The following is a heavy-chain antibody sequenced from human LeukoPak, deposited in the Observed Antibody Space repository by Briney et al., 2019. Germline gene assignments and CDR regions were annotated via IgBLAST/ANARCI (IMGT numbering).Heavy chain of an antibody. CDR2: IIPIFGTA. CDR1: GGTFSSYA. Sequence: SVKVSCKASGGTFSSYAISWVRQAPGQGLEWMGGIIPIFGTANYAQKFQGRVTITADKSTSTAYMELSSLRSEDTAVYYCAGSHYYGSGSHDAFDIWGQGTMVTVSS. V-gene: IGHV1-69*06. D-gene: IGHD3-10*01. CDR3: AGSHYYGSGSHDAFDI. J-gene: IGHJ3*02.